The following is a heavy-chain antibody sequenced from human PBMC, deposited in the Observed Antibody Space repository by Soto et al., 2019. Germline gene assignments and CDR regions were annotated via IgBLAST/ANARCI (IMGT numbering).Heavy chain of an antibody. J-gene: IGHJ5*02. CDR3: ARHYTTSRVGAWFDP. CDR2: ITAASDTI. V-gene: IGHV3-48*02. CDR1: GFTFSIYT. Sequence: EVQLVESGGGLAQPGGSLRLSCEAAGFTFSIYTMNWVRQAPGKGLEWVSYITAASDTIYYADSVKGRFTISRDNAKNSLYLQMNSLRDEDTAVYYCARHYTTSRVGAWFDPRGQGTLVTVSS. D-gene: IGHD3-3*01.